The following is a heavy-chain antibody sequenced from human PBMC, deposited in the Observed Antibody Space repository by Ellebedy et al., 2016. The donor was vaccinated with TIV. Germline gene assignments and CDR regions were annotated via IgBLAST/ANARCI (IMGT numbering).Heavy chain of an antibody. V-gene: IGHV1-2*02. CDR1: GYTLTGHY. J-gene: IGHJ5*02. D-gene: IGHD4-17*01. CDR3: ASLPHYGDSGP. Sequence: AASVKVSCKASGYTLTGHYMHWVRQAPGQGLEWMGWINPNNGDATYVPKFQGRVSMTTDTSISTAYMELSRLRSDDTAVYYCASLPHYGDSGPWGQGTLVTVSS. CDR2: INPNNGDA.